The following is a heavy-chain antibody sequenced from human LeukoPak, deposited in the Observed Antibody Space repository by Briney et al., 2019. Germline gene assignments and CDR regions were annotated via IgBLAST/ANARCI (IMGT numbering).Heavy chain of an antibody. CDR2: ISSSGSTI. D-gene: IGHD3-22*01. J-gene: IGHJ4*02. Sequence: GGSLRLSCAASGFTVSSNYMSWIRQAPGKGLEWVSYISSSGSTIYYADSVKGRFTISRDNAKNSLYLQMNSLKTEDTAVYYCTTGLPYDSSGYVPWGQGTLVTVSS. CDR3: TTGLPYDSSGYVP. V-gene: IGHV3-11*01. CDR1: GFTVSSNY.